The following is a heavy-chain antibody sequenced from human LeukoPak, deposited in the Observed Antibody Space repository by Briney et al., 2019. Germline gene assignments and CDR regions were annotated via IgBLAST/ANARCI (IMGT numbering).Heavy chain of an antibody. CDR2: ISAYNGNT. CDR3: ARDMYYYDSSGYNDAFDI. Sequence: GASVKVSCKASGYTFTSYGISWVRQAPGQGLEWMGWISAYNGNTNYAQKLQGRVTMTTDTSTSTAYMELRSLRSDDTAVYYCARDMYYYDSSGYNDAFDIWGQGTMVTVSS. J-gene: IGHJ3*02. D-gene: IGHD3-22*01. CDR1: GYTFTSYG. V-gene: IGHV1-18*01.